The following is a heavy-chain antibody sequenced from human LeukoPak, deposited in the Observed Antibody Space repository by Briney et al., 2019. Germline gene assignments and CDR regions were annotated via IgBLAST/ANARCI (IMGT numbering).Heavy chain of an antibody. J-gene: IGHJ5*02. Sequence: PSQTLSLTCTVSGGSISSSSYYWSWIRQPAGKGLELIGRIYTSGSTNYNPSLKSRVTISVDTSKNQFSLKLTSVTAADTAVYYCARAAYYDSSGYYGWFDPWGQGTLVTVSS. CDR1: GGSISSSSYY. CDR2: IYTSGST. V-gene: IGHV4-61*02. D-gene: IGHD3-22*01. CDR3: ARAAYYDSSGYYGWFDP.